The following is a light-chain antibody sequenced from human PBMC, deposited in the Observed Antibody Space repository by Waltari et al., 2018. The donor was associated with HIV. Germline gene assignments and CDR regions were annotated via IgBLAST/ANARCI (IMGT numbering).Light chain of an antibody. CDR2: DVT. CDR3: SSYRSTAVV. CDR1: SSDIGGSNY. J-gene: IGLJ2*01. Sequence: QSALTQPASVSGSPGQSITIPCPGTSSDIGGSNYVSWYQQHPGKAPKLMIYDVTNRPSGVSNRFSGSKSGNTAALTISGLQAEDEADYYCSSYRSTAVVFGGGTKLTVL. V-gene: IGLV2-14*03.